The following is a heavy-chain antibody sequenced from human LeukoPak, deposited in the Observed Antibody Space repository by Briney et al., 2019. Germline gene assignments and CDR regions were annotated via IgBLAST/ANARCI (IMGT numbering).Heavy chain of an antibody. CDR1: GVSISSGGYY. CDR2: IYYSGST. V-gene: IGHV4-31*03. J-gene: IGHJ4*02. Sequence: SETLSLTCTVSGVSISSGGYYWSWIRQHPGKGLEWIGHIYYSGSTYYNPSLKSRLTISLDTSSNQFSLKLNSVTAADTAVYYCARGPVRDYSNYWGQGTLVTVSS. D-gene: IGHD4-11*01. CDR3: ARGPVRDYSNY.